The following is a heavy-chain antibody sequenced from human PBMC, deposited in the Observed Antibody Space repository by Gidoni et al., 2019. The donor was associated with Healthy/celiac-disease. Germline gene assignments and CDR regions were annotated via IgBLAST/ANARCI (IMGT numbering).Heavy chain of an antibody. V-gene: IGHV3-66*01. J-gene: IGHJ6*02. CDR2: LDSGGST. CDR3: ASDGPRRDYYYGMDV. CDR1: GLPVSSNY. Sequence: EVQLVVSGGGLVKPGGSLRLSCAASGLPVSSNYMSWVRQDPGKGLGWVSVLDSGGSTSYADSVKGRFTISRDNSKNTLYLRMNSLRAEDTAVYYCASDGPRRDYYYGMDVWGQGTTVTVSS.